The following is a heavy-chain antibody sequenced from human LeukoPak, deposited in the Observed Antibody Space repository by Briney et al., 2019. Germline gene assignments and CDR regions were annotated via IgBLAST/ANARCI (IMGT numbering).Heavy chain of an antibody. CDR1: GGSISSSSYY. CDR2: IYYSGST. J-gene: IGHJ4*02. D-gene: IGHD3-22*01. V-gene: IGHV4-39*01. CDR3: ASSYYYDSSGYYSDFDY. Sequence: PSETLSLTCTVSGGSISSSSYYWGWIRQPPGKGLEWIGSIYYSGSTYYNPSLKSRVTISVDTSKNQFSPKLSSVTAADTAVYYCASSYYYDSSGYYSDFDYWGQGTLVTVSS.